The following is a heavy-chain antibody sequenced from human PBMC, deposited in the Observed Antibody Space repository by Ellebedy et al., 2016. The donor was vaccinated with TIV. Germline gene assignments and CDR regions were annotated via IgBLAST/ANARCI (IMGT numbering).Heavy chain of an antibody. V-gene: IGHV4-4*02. CDR1: SGSINSGTW. CDR2: ISHSGSI. J-gene: IGHJ4*02. D-gene: IGHD3-10*01. CDR3: ARSSGWYFFDY. Sequence: MPSETLSLTCAVSSGSINSGTWWNWVRQPPGKGLEWIAEISHSGSINHNPSLTSRVTLSVDTSKNQISLKLSSETAADTAGYYCARSSGWYFFDYWGQGTLVTVSS.